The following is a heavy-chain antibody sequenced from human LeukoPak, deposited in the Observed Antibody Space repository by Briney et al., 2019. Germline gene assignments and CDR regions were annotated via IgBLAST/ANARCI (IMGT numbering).Heavy chain of an antibody. V-gene: IGHV1-3*01. CDR1: GYIFINYA. Sequence: ASVKVSCKASGYIFINYAMYWVRQAPGQRLEWMGWINAGNGNTKYSQKFQGKVTITRDTSASTAYMELSSLRSEDTAVYYCATGGYCSTTNCYSDYWGQGTLVTVSS. CDR3: ATGGYCSTTNCYSDY. CDR2: INAGNGNT. J-gene: IGHJ4*02. D-gene: IGHD2-2*01.